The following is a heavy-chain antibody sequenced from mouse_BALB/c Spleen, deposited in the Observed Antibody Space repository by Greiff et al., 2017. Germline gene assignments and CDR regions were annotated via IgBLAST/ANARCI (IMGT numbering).Heavy chain of an antibody. J-gene: IGHJ3*01. CDR1: GYTFSSYW. V-gene: IGHV1-9*01. CDR3: AREKSMIRGFAY. D-gene: IGHD2-4*01. CDR2: ILPGSGST. Sequence: VQLQQSGAELMKPGASVKISCKATGYTFSSYWIEWVKQRPGHGLEWIGEILPGSGSTNYNEKFKGKATFTADTSSNTAYMQLSSLTSEDSAVYYCAREKSMIRGFAYWGQGTLVTVSA.